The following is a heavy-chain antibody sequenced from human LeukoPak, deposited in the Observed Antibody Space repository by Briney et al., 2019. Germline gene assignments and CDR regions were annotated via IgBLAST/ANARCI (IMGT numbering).Heavy chain of an antibody. CDR1: GFTFSSYS. D-gene: IGHD3-9*01. CDR3: ARTTKEFDILTGYYFDY. J-gene: IGHJ4*02. V-gene: IGHV3-48*01. CDR2: ISSSSSTI. Sequence: GGSLRLSCAASGFTFSSYSMNWVRQAPGKGLEWVSYISSSSSTIYYADSVKGRFTISRDNSKNTLSLQMNSLRAVDTAVYYCARTTKEFDILTGYYFDYWAQGTLVTVSS.